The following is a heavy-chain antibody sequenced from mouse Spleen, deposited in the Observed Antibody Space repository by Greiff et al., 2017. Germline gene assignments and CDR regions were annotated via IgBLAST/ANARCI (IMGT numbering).Heavy chain of an antibody. CDR3: AELGRMGYFDY. Sequence: EVKLMESGPGLVKPSQSLSLTCSVTGYSITSGYYWNWIRQFPGNKLEWMGYISYDGSNNYNPSLKNRISITRDTSKNQFFLKLNSVTTEDTATYYCAELGRMGYFDYWGQGTTLTVSS. D-gene: IGHD4-1*01. V-gene: IGHV3-6*01. J-gene: IGHJ2*01. CDR1: GYSITSGYY. CDR2: ISYDGSN.